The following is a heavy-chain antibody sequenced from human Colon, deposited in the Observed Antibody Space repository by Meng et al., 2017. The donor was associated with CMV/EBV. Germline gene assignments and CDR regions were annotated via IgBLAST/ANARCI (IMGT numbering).Heavy chain of an antibody. D-gene: IGHD3-10*01. CDR3: ASGGITDYFDY. CDR1: GLTVSTNY. V-gene: IGHV3-53*01. J-gene: IGHJ4*02. Sequence: GESLKISCAASGLTVSTNYMIWVRQAPGKGLEWVAVIYSGGTTYYADSVKGRFTISRDNAKNSLYLQMNSLRAEDTAVYYCASGGITDYFDYWGQGTLVTVSS. CDR2: IYSGGTT.